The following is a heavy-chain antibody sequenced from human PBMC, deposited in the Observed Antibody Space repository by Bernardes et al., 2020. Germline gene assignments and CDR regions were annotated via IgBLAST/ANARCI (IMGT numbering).Heavy chain of an antibody. Sequence: GGSLRLSCSGSGFTFSSYDMNWARQAPGQGLEWVSYISSSSIKHYADSVRGRFTISRDRAKNSLYLQMNSLRDEDTAVYYCARSRPGYSSDWYYSFDYWGQGTLVTVSS. J-gene: IGHJ4*02. D-gene: IGHD6-19*01. V-gene: IGHV3-48*02. CDR1: GFTFSSYD. CDR3: ARSRPGYSSDWYYSFDY. CDR2: ISSSSIK.